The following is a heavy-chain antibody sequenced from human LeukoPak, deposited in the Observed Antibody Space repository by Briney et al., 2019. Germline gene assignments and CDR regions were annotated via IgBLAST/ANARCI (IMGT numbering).Heavy chain of an antibody. CDR1: GYSISSGYY. J-gene: IGHJ4*02. V-gene: IGHV4-38-2*02. CDR3: AREWSSLFDY. Sequence: SETLSLTCTVSGYSISSGYYWGWIRQPPGKGLEWIGSIYHSGSTYYNPSPKSRVTISVDTSKNQFSLKLSSVTAADTAVYYCAREWSSLFDYWGQGTLVTVSS. CDR2: IYHSGST. D-gene: IGHD2-15*01.